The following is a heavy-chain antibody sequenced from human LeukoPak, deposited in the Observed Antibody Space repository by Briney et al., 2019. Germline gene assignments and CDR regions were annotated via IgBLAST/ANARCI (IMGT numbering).Heavy chain of an antibody. Sequence: ASVKVSCKASGYTFTSYAIHWVRQAPGQRLEWMGWISAGNGNTKYSQNFHGRVTFISNTSATTAFMELSSLRSEDAAVYYCARDSGSGNNDYWGQGTLATVSS. CDR1: GYTFTSYA. CDR2: ISAGNGNT. D-gene: IGHD1-26*01. CDR3: ARDSGSGNNDY. J-gene: IGHJ4*02. V-gene: IGHV1-3*01.